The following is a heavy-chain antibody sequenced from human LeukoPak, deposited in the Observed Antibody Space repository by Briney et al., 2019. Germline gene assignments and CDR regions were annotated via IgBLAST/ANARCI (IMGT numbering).Heavy chain of an antibody. V-gene: IGHV1-2*02. CDR1: GYTFTGYY. D-gene: IGHD2-2*01. Sequence: ASVKVSCKASGYTFTGYYMHWVRQAPGQGLEWMGWINPNSGGTNYAQKFQGRVTMTRDTSISTAYMELSRLRSDDTAVYYCARSLVVVPAADSNWFDPWGQGTLATVSS. CDR2: INPNSGGT. J-gene: IGHJ5*02. CDR3: ARSLVVVPAADSNWFDP.